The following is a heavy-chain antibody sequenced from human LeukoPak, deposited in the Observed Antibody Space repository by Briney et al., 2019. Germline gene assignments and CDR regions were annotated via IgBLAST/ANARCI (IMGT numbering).Heavy chain of an antibody. Sequence: PGGSLRVSCAASGFTFSTYCMHWVRQAPGKGPMWVSRICPDGTVTNYADSVKARFIISRDNARNTVYLQMNSLRVEDTAVYYCVGDFRSADCWGQGTLVTVSS. CDR2: ICPDGTVT. CDR3: VGDFRSADC. J-gene: IGHJ4*02. CDR1: GFTFSTYC. V-gene: IGHV3-74*01.